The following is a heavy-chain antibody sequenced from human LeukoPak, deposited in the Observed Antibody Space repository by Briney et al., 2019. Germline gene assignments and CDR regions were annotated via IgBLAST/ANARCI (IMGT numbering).Heavy chain of an antibody. CDR2: ISWNSGSI. CDR1: GFTFDDYA. V-gene: IGHV3-9*01. Sequence: GGSLRLSCAASGFTFDDYAMHWVRQAPGKGLEWVSGISWNSGSIGYADSVKGRFTISRDNAKNSLYLQMNSLRAEDTALYYCAKFGSTKSAFDIWGQGTMVTVSS. CDR3: AKFGSTKSAFDI. D-gene: IGHD3-10*01. J-gene: IGHJ3*02.